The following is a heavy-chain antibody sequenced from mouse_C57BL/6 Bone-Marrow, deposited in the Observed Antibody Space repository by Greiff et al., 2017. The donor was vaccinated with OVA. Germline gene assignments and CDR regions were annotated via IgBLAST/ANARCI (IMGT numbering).Heavy chain of an antibody. CDR2: IYPRSGNT. Sequence: VKLVESGAELARPGASVKLSCKASGYTFTSYGISWVKQRTGQGLEWIGEIYPRSGNTYYNEKFKGKATLTADKSSSTAYMELRSLTAEDSAVYVCASGPYGSSYLYWYFDVWGTGTTVTVSS. D-gene: IGHD1-1*01. CDR3: ASGPYGSSYLYWYFDV. J-gene: IGHJ1*03. V-gene: IGHV1-81*01. CDR1: GYTFTSYG.